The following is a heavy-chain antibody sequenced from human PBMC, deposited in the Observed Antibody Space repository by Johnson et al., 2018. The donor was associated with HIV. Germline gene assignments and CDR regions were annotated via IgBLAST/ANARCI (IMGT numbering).Heavy chain of an antibody. J-gene: IGHJ3*02. CDR1: GFTFSSYG. V-gene: IGHV3-30*02. CDR3: AKSSYYYDRRGLGAFDI. Sequence: QVQLVESGGGVVQPGGSLRLSCAASGFTFSSYGMHWVRQAPGKGLEWVAFIRYDGNNEYYPDSVKGRFTISRDNSKNTLYLQMNSLRAEDTAVYYCAKSSYYYDRRGLGAFDIWGQGTMVTVSS. CDR2: IRYDGNNE. D-gene: IGHD3-22*01.